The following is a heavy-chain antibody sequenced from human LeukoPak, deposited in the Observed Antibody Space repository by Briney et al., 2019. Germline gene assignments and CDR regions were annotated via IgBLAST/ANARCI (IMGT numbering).Heavy chain of an antibody. D-gene: IGHD6-13*01. CDR2: IYPSGST. Sequence: SETLSLTCSASGASISNYNWSWIRQPAGKGLEWIGRIYPSGSTNYNPSLKSRVTVSVDTSKNQFSLKLNSVTAADTAVYYCAGLYSSSVDYWGQGTLVTVSS. J-gene: IGHJ4*02. CDR1: GASISNYN. V-gene: IGHV4-4*07. CDR3: AGLYSSSVDY.